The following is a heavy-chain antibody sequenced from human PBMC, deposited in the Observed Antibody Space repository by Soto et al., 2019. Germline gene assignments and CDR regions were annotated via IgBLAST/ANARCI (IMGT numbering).Heavy chain of an antibody. D-gene: IGHD2-15*01. V-gene: IGHV4-39*01. Sequence: SETLSLTCTVSGGSISSSSYYWGWIRQPPGKGLEWIGSIYYSGSTYYNPSLKSRVTISVDTSKNQFSLKLSSVTAADTAVYYCAVVVAASFDPWGQGTLVTVSS. J-gene: IGHJ5*02. CDR1: GGSISSSSYY. CDR3: AVVVAASFDP. CDR2: IYYSGST.